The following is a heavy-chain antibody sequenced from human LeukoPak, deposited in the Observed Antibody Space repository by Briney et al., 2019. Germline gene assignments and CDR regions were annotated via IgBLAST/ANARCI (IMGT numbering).Heavy chain of an antibody. J-gene: IGHJ6*03. V-gene: IGHV4-39*07. CDR1: GGSISSGSYY. D-gene: IGHD3-22*01. CDR3: ARGLSSGYYYGYYYMDV. CDR2: IYYSGTT. Sequence: SQTLSLTCTVSGGSISSGSYYWGWIRQPAGKGLEWIGSIYYSGTTYYNPSLKSRVTISLDTSKNQFSLKLSSVTAADTAVYYCARGLSSGYYYGYYYMDVWGKGTTVTISS.